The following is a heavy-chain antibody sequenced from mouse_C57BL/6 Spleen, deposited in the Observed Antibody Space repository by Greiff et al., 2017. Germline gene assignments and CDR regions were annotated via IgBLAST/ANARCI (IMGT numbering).Heavy chain of an antibody. CDR3: ASPDGCYEGIAY. V-gene: IGHV1-64*01. J-gene: IGHJ3*01. CDR2: IHPNSGST. CDR1: GFTFTSYC. D-gene: IGHD2-3*01. Sequence: QVQLQQPGAELVKPGASVKLSCKASGFTFTSYCMHWVKQRPGQGLEWIGMIHPNSGSTNYNAKFKSKATLTVDKSSSTAYMQLSSLTSEDSAVYYGASPDGCYEGIAYWGQGTLITVSA.